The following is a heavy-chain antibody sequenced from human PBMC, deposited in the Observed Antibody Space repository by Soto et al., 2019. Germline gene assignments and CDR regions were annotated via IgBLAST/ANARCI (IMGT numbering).Heavy chain of an antibody. J-gene: IGHJ4*01. D-gene: IGHD3-16*02. CDR3: AREGSSGSHRRYFFDC. CDR1: GGSISGTSFY. CDR2: AYYSGNT. Sequence: SETLSLTCTVSGGSISGTSFYWGRIRQPPGKGLEWIGYAYYSGNTNYNPSLKSRVTISVDTSKNQFSLNLSSATAADTAVYYCAREGSSGSHRRYFFDCWGQGTLVTVSS. V-gene: IGHV4-61*01.